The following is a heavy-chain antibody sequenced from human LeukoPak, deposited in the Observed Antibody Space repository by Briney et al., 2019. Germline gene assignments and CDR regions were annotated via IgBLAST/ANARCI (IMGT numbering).Heavy chain of an antibody. Sequence: GGSLRLSCAASGFTFSSYAMNWVRQAPGKGLEWVSAISDSGGSTYYADSVKGRFTISRDNSKNTLYLQMNSLRAEDTAVYYCAKDSSSWYFDYWGQGTLVTVSS. CDR3: AKDSSSWYFDY. CDR1: GFTFSSYA. CDR2: ISDSGGST. D-gene: IGHD6-13*01. V-gene: IGHV3-23*01. J-gene: IGHJ4*02.